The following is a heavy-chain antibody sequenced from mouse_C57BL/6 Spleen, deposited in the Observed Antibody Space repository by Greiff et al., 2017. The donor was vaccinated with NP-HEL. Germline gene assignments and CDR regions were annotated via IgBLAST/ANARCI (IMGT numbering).Heavy chain of an antibody. V-gene: IGHV1-64*01. Sequence: QVQLQQPGAELVKPGASVKLSCKASGYTFTSYWMHWVKQRPGQGLEWIGMIHPNSGSTNYNEKFKSKATLTVDKSSSTAYMQLSSLTSEDSAVYYCARRGGSSSFYYAMDYWGQGTSVTVSS. J-gene: IGHJ4*01. D-gene: IGHD1-1*01. CDR3: ARRGGSSSFYYAMDY. CDR1: GYTFTSYW. CDR2: IHPNSGST.